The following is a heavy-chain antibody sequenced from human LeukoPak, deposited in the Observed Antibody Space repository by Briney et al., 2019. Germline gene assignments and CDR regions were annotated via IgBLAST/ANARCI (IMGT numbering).Heavy chain of an antibody. V-gene: IGHV3-9*01. CDR1: GFIFNNYA. CDR2: IRWNSGSI. J-gene: IGHJ4*02. Sequence: QAGGSLRLSCAGSGFIFNNYAMHWVRQPPGEGLEWVSGIRWNSGSIDYADSVKGRFTISRDNAKNSLYLQMNSLRVEDTAFYYCAKDNRRHYTSGPNPDSLHWGQGALVTVSS. CDR3: AKDNRRHYTSGPNPDSLH. D-gene: IGHD6-19*01.